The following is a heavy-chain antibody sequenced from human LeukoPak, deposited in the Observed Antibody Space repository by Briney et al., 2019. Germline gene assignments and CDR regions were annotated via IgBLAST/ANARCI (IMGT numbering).Heavy chain of an antibody. V-gene: IGHV3-23*01. CDR1: GFTFRHYD. Sequence: GGSLRLSCVASGFTFRHYDMSWVRQAPGKGLEWVSSINTSGGSTYYADSLQGRFTISRDNSKNTLYLQMNSLRAEDTAVYYCARDLVGAHDAFDIWGQGTMVTVSS. CDR2: INTSGGST. J-gene: IGHJ3*02. CDR3: ARDLVGAHDAFDI. D-gene: IGHD1-26*01.